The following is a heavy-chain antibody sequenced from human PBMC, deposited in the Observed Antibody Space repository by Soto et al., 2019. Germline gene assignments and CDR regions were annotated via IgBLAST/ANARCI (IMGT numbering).Heavy chain of an antibody. Sequence: QLQLQESGPGLVKASETLSLTCTVSGGSIRSTTYYWGWIRQPPGKGLEWIGSIYYSGSPYSNPSLKSRVTISVDTSKNQFSLKLSSVTAADTAVYYCAGQSGSNWFDPWGQGTLVTVSS. CDR3: AGQSGSNWFDP. J-gene: IGHJ5*02. CDR2: IYYSGSP. D-gene: IGHD3-10*01. CDR1: GGSIRSTTYY. V-gene: IGHV4-39*01.